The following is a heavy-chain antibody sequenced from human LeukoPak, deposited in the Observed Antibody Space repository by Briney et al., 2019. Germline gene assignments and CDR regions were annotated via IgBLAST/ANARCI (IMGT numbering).Heavy chain of an antibody. D-gene: IGHD3-10*01. J-gene: IGHJ4*02. CDR1: GFTFRNYA. CDR2: ISKDGKNK. CDR3: ARDPYYSSGTYPDY. Sequence: GGSLRLSCAASGFTFRNYAMHWVRQAPGKGLEWAAVISKDGKNKYYSDSVKGRFNISRDNSKNTLSLQMDSLRAEDTAVYYCARDPYYSSGTYPDYRGQGTLVTVSS. V-gene: IGHV3-30*04.